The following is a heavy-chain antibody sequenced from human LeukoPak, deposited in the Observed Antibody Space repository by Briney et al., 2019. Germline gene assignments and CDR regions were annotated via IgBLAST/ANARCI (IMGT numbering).Heavy chain of an antibody. V-gene: IGHV1-2*02. J-gene: IGHJ4*02. CDR2: INPNGGGT. Sequence: ASVKVSCKASGYTFTDYYMHWVRQAPGQGLEWMGWINPNGGGTNDAQKFQGRVTMTRDTSISTAYMELNRLRSDDTAVYYCARDLTYYDSSGYSTDFWGQGTLVTVSS. CDR3: ARDLTYYDSSGYSTDF. CDR1: GYTFTDYY. D-gene: IGHD3-22*01.